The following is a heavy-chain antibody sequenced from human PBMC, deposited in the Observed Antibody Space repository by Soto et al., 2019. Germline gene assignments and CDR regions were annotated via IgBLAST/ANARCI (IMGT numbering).Heavy chain of an antibody. CDR1: GYIFTDCY. J-gene: IGHJ4*02. V-gene: IGHV1-2*02. Sequence: ASVKVSCKASGYIFTDCYIHWVRQAPGQELEWMGWINPKSGGTNIAQRFKGRVNMTRDMSISTVYMEMNRLKSDDTAVYYCVRDGLVSSARYYFDYWGQGTLVTVSS. CDR3: VRDGLVSSARYYFDY. D-gene: IGHD6-13*01. CDR2: INPKSGGT.